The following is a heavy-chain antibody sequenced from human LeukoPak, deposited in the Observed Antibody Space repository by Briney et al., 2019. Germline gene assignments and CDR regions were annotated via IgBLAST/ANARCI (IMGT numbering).Heavy chain of an antibody. Sequence: GGSLRLSCAASGFTFSNYWMSWVRQAPGKRLEWVANIKEDGSDKYYVDSVKGRFTISRDNAKNSLYLQMNTLRTEDTAMYYCTLGRGNDYWGQGTLVTVSS. D-gene: IGHD5-24*01. CDR1: GFTFSNYW. J-gene: IGHJ4*02. CDR3: TLGRGNDY. CDR2: IKEDGSDK. V-gene: IGHV3-7*01.